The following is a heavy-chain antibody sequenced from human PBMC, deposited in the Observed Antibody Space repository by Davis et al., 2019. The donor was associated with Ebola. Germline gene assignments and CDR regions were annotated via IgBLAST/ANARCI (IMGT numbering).Heavy chain of an antibody. V-gene: IGHV1-69*13. CDR3: ARELLDYSKNKLYYYYGMDV. J-gene: IGHJ6*02. Sequence: AASVKVSCKASGGTFSSNAISWVRQAPGQGLEWMGGIIPIFGTANYAQKFQGRVTITADESTSTACMELSSLRSEDSAVFYCARELLDYSKNKLYYYYGMDVWGQGTTVTVSS. CDR2: IIPIFGTA. CDR1: GGTFSSNA. D-gene: IGHD4-11*01.